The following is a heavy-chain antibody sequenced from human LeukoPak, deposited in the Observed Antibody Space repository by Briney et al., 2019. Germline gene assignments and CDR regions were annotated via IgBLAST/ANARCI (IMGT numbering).Heavy chain of an antibody. CDR2: IYHSGST. D-gene: IGHD2-15*01. CDR3: ARDGGIVVVVAATPYAFDI. J-gene: IGHJ3*02. Sequence: SETLSLTCTVSGYSISSGYYWGWIRQPPGKGLEWIGSIYHSGSTYYNPSLKSRVTISVDTSKNQFSLKLSSVTAADTAVYYCARDGGIVVVVAATPYAFDIWGQGTMVTVSS. V-gene: IGHV4-38-2*02. CDR1: GYSISSGYY.